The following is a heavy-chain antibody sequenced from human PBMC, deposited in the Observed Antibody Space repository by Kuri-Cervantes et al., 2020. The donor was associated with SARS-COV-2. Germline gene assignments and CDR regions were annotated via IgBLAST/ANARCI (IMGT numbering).Heavy chain of an antibody. V-gene: IGHV4-61*08. D-gene: IGHD2-8*01. CDR2: IYYSGST. J-gene: IGHJ5*02. CDR1: GGSVSSAGHY. Sequence: LSCTVSGGSVSSAGHYWTWIRQPPGKGLEWIGYIYYSGSTYYNPYLKSRVTMSLDKSKNQFPLKLSSVTAADTAVYYCARVRDIVLMVSAIRGWYDPWGQGTLVTVSS. CDR3: ARVRDIVLMVSAIRGWYDP.